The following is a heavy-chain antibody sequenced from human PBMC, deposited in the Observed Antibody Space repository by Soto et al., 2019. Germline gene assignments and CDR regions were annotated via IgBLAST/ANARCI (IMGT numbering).Heavy chain of an antibody. V-gene: IGHV4-39*01. CDR1: GGSISSSSYY. J-gene: IGHJ6*02. CDR2: IFYSGST. Sequence: SETLSLTCTVSGGSISSSSYYWGWIRQPPGKGLEWIGSIFYSGSTYYNPSLKSRVTISVDTPKNQFSLKLSSVTAADTAVYYCARHLTYCSAGSCYSDFPYYGMDVWGQGTTVTVSS. D-gene: IGHD2-15*01. CDR3: ARHLTYCSAGSCYSDFPYYGMDV.